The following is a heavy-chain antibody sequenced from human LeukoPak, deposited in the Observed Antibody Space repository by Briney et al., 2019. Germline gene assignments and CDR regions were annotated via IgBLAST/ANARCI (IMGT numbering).Heavy chain of an antibody. CDR2: MNPNSGNT. Sequence: VKVSCHASGSTFSTYDINWVSQATGQGLEWMGWMNPNSGNTGYAQKFQGRVTMTRNTSISTAYMELSSLRSEDTAVYYCARQGTTVTATWYYYYMDVWGKGTTVTVSS. D-gene: IGHD4-11*01. J-gene: IGHJ6*03. V-gene: IGHV1-8*01. CDR1: GSTFSTYD. CDR3: ARQGTTVTATWYYYYMDV.